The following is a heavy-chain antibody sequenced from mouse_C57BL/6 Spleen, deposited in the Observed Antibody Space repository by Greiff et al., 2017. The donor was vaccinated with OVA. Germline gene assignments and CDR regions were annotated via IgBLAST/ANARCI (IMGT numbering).Heavy chain of an antibody. CDR2: INPNNGGT. CDR1: GYTFTDYN. CDR3: ARWPLYYDYDDYAMDY. J-gene: IGHJ4*01. D-gene: IGHD2-4*01. V-gene: IGHV1-18*01. Sequence: VQLQQSGPELVKPGASVKIPCKASGYTFTDYNMDWVKQSHGKSLEWIGDINPNNGGTIYNQKFKGKATLTVDKSSSTAYMELRSLTSEDTAVYYCARWPLYYDYDDYAMDYWGQGTSVTVSS.